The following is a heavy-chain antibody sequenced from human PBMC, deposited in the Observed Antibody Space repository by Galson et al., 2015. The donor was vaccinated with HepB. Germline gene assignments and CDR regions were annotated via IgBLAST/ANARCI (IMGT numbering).Heavy chain of an antibody. Sequence: SLRLSCAASGFAFSDYWMTWIRQSPGKGLEWVAHISQDGSHKFYVDSVKGRFTISRDDAKNSLYLQMNSLTADDTALYYCAKDRRLLVVTVAPDAFDVWGQGTMVTVSS. D-gene: IGHD2-21*02. CDR3: AKDRRLLVVTVAPDAFDV. V-gene: IGHV3-7*03. CDR2: ISQDGSHK. CDR1: GFAFSDYW. J-gene: IGHJ3*01.